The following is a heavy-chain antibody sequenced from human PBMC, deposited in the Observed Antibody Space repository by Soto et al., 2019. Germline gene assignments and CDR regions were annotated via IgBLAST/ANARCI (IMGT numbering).Heavy chain of an antibody. Sequence: ASVKVSCKASGYTFTSYGISWVLQAPGQGLEWMGWISAYNGNTNYAQKLQGRVTMTTDTSTSTAYMELRSLRSDDTAVYYCARDYSADFWSGYDPPDYYYYGMDVWGQGTTVTVSS. D-gene: IGHD3-3*01. CDR2: ISAYNGNT. J-gene: IGHJ6*02. CDR3: ARDYSADFWSGYDPPDYYYYGMDV. V-gene: IGHV1-18*04. CDR1: GYTFTSYG.